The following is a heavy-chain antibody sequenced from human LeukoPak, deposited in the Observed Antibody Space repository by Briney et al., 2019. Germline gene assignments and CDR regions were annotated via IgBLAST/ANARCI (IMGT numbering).Heavy chain of an antibody. D-gene: IGHD6-19*01. V-gene: IGHV7-4-1*01. CDR1: GYTFSAYD. CDR3: ARDLAVPGTARSY. Sequence: AASVKVSCKASGYTFSAYDISWMRQAPGQGLEWMGGINTNTGNPTYAQDFTGRFVFSLDSSVTTAYLQIDSVQADDTAVYFCARDLAVPGTARSYWGQGTLVTVSS. J-gene: IGHJ4*02. CDR2: INTNTGNP.